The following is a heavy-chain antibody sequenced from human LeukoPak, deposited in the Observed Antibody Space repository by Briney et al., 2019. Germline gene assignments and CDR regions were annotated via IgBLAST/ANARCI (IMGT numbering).Heavy chain of an antibody. CDR3: ARDQSRYYDSSGYCTLDY. V-gene: IGHV1-2*02. J-gene: IGHJ4*02. Sequence: ASVKVSCKASGYTFTGYYIHWVRQAPGQGLEWMGWLNPNSGGTNYAQKLQGRVTMTTDTSTSTAYMELRSLRSDDTAVYYCARDQSRYYDSSGYCTLDYWGQGTLVTVSS. D-gene: IGHD3-22*01. CDR1: GYTFTGYY. CDR2: LNPNSGGT.